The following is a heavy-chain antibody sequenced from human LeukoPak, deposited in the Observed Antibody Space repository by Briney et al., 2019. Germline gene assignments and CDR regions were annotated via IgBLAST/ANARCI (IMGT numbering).Heavy chain of an antibody. Sequence: GGSLRLSCAASGFIFSSYWMYWVRQAPGKGLVWVAHINSDGSNTNYADSVKGRFTISRDNAENKVYLQMNSLGAEDTAVYYCTRTRGESPRSFHPWGQGTLVTVSS. D-gene: IGHD3-10*01. CDR2: INSDGSNT. CDR1: GFIFSSYW. V-gene: IGHV3-74*01. J-gene: IGHJ5*02. CDR3: TRTRGESPRSFHP.